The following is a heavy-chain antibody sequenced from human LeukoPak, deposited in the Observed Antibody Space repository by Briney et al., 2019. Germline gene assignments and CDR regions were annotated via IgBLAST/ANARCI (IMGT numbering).Heavy chain of an antibody. Sequence: PSETLSLTCAVYGGSFSGYYWSWIRQPPGKGLEWIGEINHSGSTNCKPSLKSRVTISVDTSKNQFSLKLNSVTAADTSVYYCARDTMVRGVNGMDVWGQGTTVTVSS. J-gene: IGHJ6*02. V-gene: IGHV4-34*01. D-gene: IGHD3-10*01. CDR2: INHSGST. CDR3: ARDTMVRGVNGMDV. CDR1: GGSFSGYY.